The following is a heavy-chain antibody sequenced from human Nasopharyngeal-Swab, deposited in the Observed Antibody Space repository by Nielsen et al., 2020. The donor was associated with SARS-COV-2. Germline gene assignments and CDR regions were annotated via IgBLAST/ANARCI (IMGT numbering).Heavy chain of an antibody. D-gene: IGHD1-26*01. Sequence: SVKISCKASGGTFSSYAISWVRQAPGQGLEWMGGIIPIFGTANYAQKFQGRVTITADESTSTAYMELSSLRSEDTAVYYCARDTVGATGTYYYYMDVWGKGTTVTVSS. CDR1: GGTFSSYA. CDR3: ARDTVGATGTYYYYMDV. CDR2: IIPIFGTA. J-gene: IGHJ6*03. V-gene: IGHV1-69*13.